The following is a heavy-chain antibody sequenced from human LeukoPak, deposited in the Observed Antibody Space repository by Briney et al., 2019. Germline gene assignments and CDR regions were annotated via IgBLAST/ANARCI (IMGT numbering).Heavy chain of an antibody. CDR1: GFTFSDYY. D-gene: IGHD3-3*01. CDR2: IYGGGST. Sequence: PGGSLRLSCAASGFTFSDYYMSWIRQAPGKGLEWVSIIYGGGSTDYADSVRGRFTIFRDNSKNTVYLDMNSLTAEDTAVYYCCTGYDFWSRSGFDIWGQGTMVTVSS. CDR3: CTGYDFWSRSGFDI. J-gene: IGHJ3*02. V-gene: IGHV3-66*01.